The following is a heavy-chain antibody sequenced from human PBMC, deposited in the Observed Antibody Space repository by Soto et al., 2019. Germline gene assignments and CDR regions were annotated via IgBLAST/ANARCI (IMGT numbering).Heavy chain of an antibody. CDR2: IYYGGST. V-gene: IGHV4-59*08. Sequence: PSETLSLTCTVSGGSIGSYYWSWIRQPPGKGLEWIGYIYYGGSTNYNPSLKSRVTISVDTSKNQFSLKLTSVTAADTAVYYCARHDYSNSDTRNYYYYYYMDVWGKGTTVTVSS. CDR1: GGSIGSYY. J-gene: IGHJ6*03. D-gene: IGHD4-4*01. CDR3: ARHDYSNSDTRNYYYYYYMDV.